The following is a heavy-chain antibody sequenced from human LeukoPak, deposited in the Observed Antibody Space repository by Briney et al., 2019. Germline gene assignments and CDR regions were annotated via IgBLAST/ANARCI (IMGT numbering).Heavy chain of an antibody. J-gene: IGHJ4*02. CDR1: GGSFSGYY. CDR3: ARRYDSSGYYNP. V-gene: IGHV4-34*01. CDR2: INHSGST. Sequence: KTSETLSLTCAVYGGSFSGYYWSWIRQPPGKGLEWIGEINHSGSTNYNPSLKSRVTISVDTSKNQFSLKLSSVTAADTAVYYCARRYDSSGYYNPWGQGTLVTVSS. D-gene: IGHD3-22*01.